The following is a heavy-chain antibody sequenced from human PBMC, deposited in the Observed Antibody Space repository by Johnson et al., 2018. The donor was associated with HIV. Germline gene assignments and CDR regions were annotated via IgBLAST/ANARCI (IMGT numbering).Heavy chain of an antibody. Sequence: QMLLVESGGGLVKPGGSLRLSCAASGFTFSDYYMSWIRQAPGKGLEWVSYISSSGSTIYYADSVKGRLTISRDNSKNTLYLQMNSLRAEDTAVYYCVKDPTDYNPDAFDIWGQGTMVTVSS. CDR2: ISSSGSTI. CDR3: VKDPTDYNPDAFDI. V-gene: IGHV3-11*01. D-gene: IGHD4-11*01. CDR1: GFTFSDYY. J-gene: IGHJ3*02.